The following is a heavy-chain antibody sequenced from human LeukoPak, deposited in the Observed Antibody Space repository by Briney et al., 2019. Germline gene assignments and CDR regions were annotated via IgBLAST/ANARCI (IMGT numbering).Heavy chain of an antibody. CDR3: ARDNYDFWSGYLNWFDP. D-gene: IGHD3-3*01. Sequence: SETLSLTCAVYGGSFNDYYWNWIRQPPGKGLEWIGEINLRGSTTYNPSLKSRVTISLDESKNQFSLKLSSVTAADTAVYYCARDNYDFWSGYLNWFDPWGQGTLVTVSS. CDR1: GGSFNDYY. J-gene: IGHJ5*02. V-gene: IGHV4-34*01. CDR2: INLRGST.